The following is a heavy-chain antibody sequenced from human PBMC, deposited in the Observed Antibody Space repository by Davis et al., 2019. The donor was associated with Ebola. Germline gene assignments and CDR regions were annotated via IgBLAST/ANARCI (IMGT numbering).Heavy chain of an antibody. CDR2: ISYDGSNE. D-gene: IGHD6-6*01. V-gene: IGHV3-30*18. J-gene: IGHJ6*02. CDR1: GFTFSSFG. Sequence: PGGSLRLSCAASGFTFSSFGMHWVRQAPGKGLEWVAVISYDGSNEYYADSVKGRFTISRDNSKNTLYLQMNSLRAEDTAVYYCAKDLGTVTYSSSSGYYYYYGMDVWGQGTTVTVSS. CDR3: AKDLGTVTYSSSSGYYYYYGMDV.